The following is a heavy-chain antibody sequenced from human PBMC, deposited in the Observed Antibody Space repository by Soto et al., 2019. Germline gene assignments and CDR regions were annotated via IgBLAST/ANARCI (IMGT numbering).Heavy chain of an antibody. V-gene: IGHV4-31*03. Sequence: SETLSLTCTVSGGSISSGGYYWRWIRQHPGKGLEWIGYIYYSGSTYYNPSLKSRVTISVDTSKNQFSLKLSSVTAADTAVYYCARSSTSANYFDYWGQGTLVTVSS. J-gene: IGHJ4*02. D-gene: IGHD2-2*01. CDR1: GGSISSGGYY. CDR3: ARSSTSANYFDY. CDR2: IYYSGST.